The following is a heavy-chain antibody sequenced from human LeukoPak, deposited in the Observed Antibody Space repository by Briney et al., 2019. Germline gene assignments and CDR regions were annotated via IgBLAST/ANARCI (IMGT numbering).Heavy chain of an antibody. CDR1: GFTFSSYW. D-gene: IGHD5-18*01. V-gene: IGHV3-74*01. J-gene: IGHJ4*02. CDR2: INSDGSST. CDR3: AREGTAMVSFDY. Sequence: GGSLRLSCAVSGFTFSSYWMHWVRQAPGKGLVWVSLINSDGSSTSYADSVKGRFTISRDNARNTLYLLMNSLRAEDTAVYYCAREGTAMVSFDYWGQGTLVTVSS.